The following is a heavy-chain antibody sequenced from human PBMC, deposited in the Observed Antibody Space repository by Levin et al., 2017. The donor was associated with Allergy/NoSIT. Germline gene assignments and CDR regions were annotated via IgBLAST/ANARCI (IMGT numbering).Heavy chain of an antibody. D-gene: IGHD6-19*01. CDR3: AKKQAGTSGFSFDV. CDR1: GFTFSDYA. V-gene: IGHV3-23*01. CDR2: ITGGGFNT. Sequence: LSLTCAASGFTFSDYAMTWVRQAPGKGLEWVSVITGGGFNTYYGDSVKGRFTVSRDNSKNTLYLGLNSLRAEDTAVYYCAKKQAGTSGFSFDVWGQGTMVTVSS. J-gene: IGHJ3*01.